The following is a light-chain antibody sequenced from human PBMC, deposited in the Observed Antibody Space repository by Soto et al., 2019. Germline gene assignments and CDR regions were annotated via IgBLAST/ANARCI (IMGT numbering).Light chain of an antibody. Sequence: DIQMTQSPSTLSASVGDRVTITCRASQSISSWLAWYQQKPGKAPKLLIYKASSLESGVPSRFSGSGSGKELTLTISSLQHDDFATYYCQQYNSYWTFGQGTKVEIK. J-gene: IGKJ1*01. CDR3: QQYNSYWT. CDR1: QSISSW. V-gene: IGKV1-5*03. CDR2: KAS.